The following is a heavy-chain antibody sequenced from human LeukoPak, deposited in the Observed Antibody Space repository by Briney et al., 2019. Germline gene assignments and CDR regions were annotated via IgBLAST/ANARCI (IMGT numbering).Heavy chain of an antibody. CDR3: AKAHERYYLDY. CDR1: GFTFSSYA. CDR2: ISYDGSNK. J-gene: IGHJ4*02. V-gene: IGHV3-30*04. Sequence: PGRSLRLSCAASGFTFSSYAMHWVRQAPGKGLEWVAVISYDGSNKYYADSVKGRFTIPRDNSKNTLYLQMNSLRAEDTVVYYCAKAHERYYLDYWGQGTLVTVSS.